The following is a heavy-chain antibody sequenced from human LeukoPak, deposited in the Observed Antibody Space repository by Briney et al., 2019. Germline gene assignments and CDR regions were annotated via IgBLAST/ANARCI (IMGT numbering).Heavy chain of an antibody. CDR3: ARDKPVVVAATQYPDAFDI. CDR1: GYTFTGYY. Sequence: ASVKVSCKASGYTFTGYYMHWVRQAPGQGVEWMGWINPNSGGTNYVQKFQGRVTMTRDTSISTAYMELSRLRSEDTAVYYCARDKPVVVAATQYPDAFDIWGQGTMVTAPS. CDR2: INPNSGGT. D-gene: IGHD2-15*01. J-gene: IGHJ3*02. V-gene: IGHV1-2*02.